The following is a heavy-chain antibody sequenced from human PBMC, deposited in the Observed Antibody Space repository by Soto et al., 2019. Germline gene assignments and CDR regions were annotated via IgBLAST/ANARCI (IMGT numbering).Heavy chain of an antibody. CDR2: VSGYSGHS. V-gene: IGHV1-18*01. Sequence: QVHLVQSGAEVKKPGASVKVSCKASNETLTTYGISWVRQAPGQGLEWMGWVSGYSGHSSSAQEFQDRVIMTTDTSTNTAYMELRSLTSDDSAGYFCARDSSSSGYYYGMDVWGQGTTVTGSS. J-gene: IGHJ6*02. CDR1: NETLTTYG. CDR3: ARDSSSSGYYYGMDV. D-gene: IGHD6-6*01.